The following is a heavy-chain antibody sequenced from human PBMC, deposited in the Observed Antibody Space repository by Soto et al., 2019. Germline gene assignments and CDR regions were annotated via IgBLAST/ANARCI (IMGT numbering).Heavy chain of an antibody. CDR2: IYYSGST. Sequence: SETLSLTCTVYGGSISSGGYYWSWIRQHPGKGLEWIGYIYYSGSTYYNPSLKSRVTISVDTSKNQFSLKLSSVTAADTAVYYCARVYGYSGYGLDPWGQGTLVTVSS. CDR1: GGSISSGGYY. CDR3: ARVYGYSGYGLDP. V-gene: IGHV4-31*03. D-gene: IGHD5-12*01. J-gene: IGHJ5*02.